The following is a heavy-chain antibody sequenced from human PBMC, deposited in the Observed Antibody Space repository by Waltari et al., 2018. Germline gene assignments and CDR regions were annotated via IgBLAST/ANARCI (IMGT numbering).Heavy chain of an antibody. CDR2: ITVGDDA. J-gene: IGHJ4*02. CDR1: RVTFGNSA. CDR3: ATPFYNWDDPLHS. D-gene: IGHD1-20*01. V-gene: IGHV3-23*01. Sequence: EVQLLESGGDWVQPGGSLRLSCSASRVTFGNSAINWVRLAPRTGLAWVPAITVGDDAYYADSVGCRFTISRDTSKDTVYLQMDGLRAEDTAVYYCATPFYNWDDPLHSWGQGTLVTVSS.